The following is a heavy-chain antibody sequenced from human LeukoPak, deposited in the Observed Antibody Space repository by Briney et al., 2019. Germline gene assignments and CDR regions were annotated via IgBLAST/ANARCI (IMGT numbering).Heavy chain of an antibody. CDR1: GFTLSSYE. D-gene: IGHD2-8*02. CDR2: ISSSGSTI. Sequence: PGGSLRLSCAASGFTLSSYEMNWVRQAPGKGLEWVSYISSSGSTIYYADSVKGRFTISRDNAKNSLYLQMNSLRAEDTAVYYCASLTLPLVAWGQGTLVTVPS. J-gene: IGHJ5*02. V-gene: IGHV3-48*03. CDR3: ASLTLPLVA.